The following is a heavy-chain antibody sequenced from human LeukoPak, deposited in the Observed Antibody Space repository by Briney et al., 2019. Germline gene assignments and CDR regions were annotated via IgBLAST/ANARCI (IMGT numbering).Heavy chain of an antibody. CDR1: GGSITSSPYY. D-gene: IGHD1-14*01. CDR3: SRRPDGTSQFDY. Sequence: SETPSLTCTVSGGSITSSPYYWAWIRQPPGKGLEWIGTISYSGSTYYYPSLKSRVTISVDTSKNHFSLKLSSVTAADTAIYYCSRRPDGTSQFDYWGQGTLVTVSS. CDR2: ISYSGST. J-gene: IGHJ4*02. V-gene: IGHV4-39*02.